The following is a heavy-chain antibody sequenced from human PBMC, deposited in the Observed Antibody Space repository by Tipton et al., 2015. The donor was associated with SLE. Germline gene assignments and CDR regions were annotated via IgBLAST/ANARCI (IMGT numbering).Heavy chain of an antibody. Sequence: TLSLTCNVSGDSISRGSYYWSWIRQSAGKGLEWIGYIYYSGSTNYNPSLKSRVTISVDTSKNQFSLNLSSVTAADTAVYYCARSSGAPDIGYLYYFDYWGQGTLVTVSS. CDR2: IYYSGST. D-gene: IGHD3-22*01. J-gene: IGHJ4*02. V-gene: IGHV4-61*10. CDR1: GDSISRGSYY. CDR3: ARSSGAPDIGYLYYFDY.